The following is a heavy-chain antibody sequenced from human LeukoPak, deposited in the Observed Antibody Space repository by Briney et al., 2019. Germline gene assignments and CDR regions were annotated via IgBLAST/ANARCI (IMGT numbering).Heavy chain of an antibody. J-gene: IGHJ4*02. V-gene: IGHV4-34*01. D-gene: IGHD4-17*01. CDR1: GGSFSGYY. Sequence: SETLSLTCAVHGGSFSGYYWSWIRQPPGKGLEWIGEINHSGSTNYNPSLKSRVTMSVDTSKNQFSLKLSSVTAADTAVYYCVRRARYGDYPFDYWGQGTLVTVSS. CDR2: INHSGST. CDR3: VRRARYGDYPFDY.